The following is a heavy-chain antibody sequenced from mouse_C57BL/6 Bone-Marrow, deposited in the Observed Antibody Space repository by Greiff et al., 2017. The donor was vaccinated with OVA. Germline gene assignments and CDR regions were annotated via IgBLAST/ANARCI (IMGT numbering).Heavy chain of an antibody. CDR3: ARVAS. CDR1: GYTFTSYW. J-gene: IGHJ2*01. D-gene: IGHD6-1*01. V-gene: IGHV1-80*01. CDR2: IYPGDGDT. Sequence: VQLQQPGAELVKPGASVKLSCKASGYTFTSYWMHWVKQRPGKGLEWIGQIYPGDGDTNYNGKFKGKATLTADKSSSTAYMQLSSLTSEDSAVYFCARVASWGQGTTLTVSS.